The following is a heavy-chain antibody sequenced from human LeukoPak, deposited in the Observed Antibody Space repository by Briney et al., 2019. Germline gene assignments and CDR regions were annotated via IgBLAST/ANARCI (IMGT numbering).Heavy chain of an antibody. D-gene: IGHD2-8*01. CDR3: ARDKTVSGYCTNGVCYNNWFDP. V-gene: IGHV6-1*01. J-gene: IGHJ5*02. CDR1: GDSVSSNSAA. Sequence: SQTLSLTCAISGDSVSSNSAAWNWIRQSPSRGLEWLGRTYYRSKWYNDYAVSVKGRITINPDTSKNQFSLQLNSVTPEDTAVYYCARDKTVSGYCTNGVCYNNWFDPWGQGTLVTVSS. CDR2: TYYRSKWYN.